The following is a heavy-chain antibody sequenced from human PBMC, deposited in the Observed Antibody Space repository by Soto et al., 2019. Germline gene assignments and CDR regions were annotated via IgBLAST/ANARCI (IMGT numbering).Heavy chain of an antibody. Sequence: GGSLRLSCAASGFTFSSYGMHWVRQAPGKGLEWVAVIWYDGSNKYYADSVKGRFTISRDNSKNTLYLQMNSLRAEDTAVYYCARDMSEYSGYGQNGAFDIWGQGTMVTVSS. J-gene: IGHJ3*02. V-gene: IGHV3-33*01. CDR3: ARDMSEYSGYGQNGAFDI. D-gene: IGHD5-12*01. CDR2: IWYDGSNK. CDR1: GFTFSSYG.